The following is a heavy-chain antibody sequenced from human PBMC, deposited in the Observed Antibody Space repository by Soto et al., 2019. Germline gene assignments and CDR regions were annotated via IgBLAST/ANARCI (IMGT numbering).Heavy chain of an antibody. CDR2: ISGDGGST. D-gene: IGHD6-19*01. J-gene: IGHJ4*02. CDR1: GFTFDDYA. CDR3: AIIEGYSSGWYYFDY. Sequence: GGSLRLSCAASGFTFDDYAMHWVRQAPGKGLEWVSLISGDGGSTYYADSVKGRFTISRDNSKNSLYLQMNSLRTEDTALYYCAIIEGYSSGWYYFDYWGQGTLVTVSS. V-gene: IGHV3-43*02.